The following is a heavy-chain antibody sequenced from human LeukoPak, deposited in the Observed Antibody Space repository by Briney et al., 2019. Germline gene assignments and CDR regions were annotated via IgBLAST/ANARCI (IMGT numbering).Heavy chain of an antibody. V-gene: IGHV1-69*05. Sequence: SVKVSCKASGGTFSSYAISWVRQAPGQGLEWMGGIIPIFGTANYAQKLQGRVTMTTDTSTSTAYMELRSLRSDDTAVYYCARDRVLRYFDWLLATDERWAFDTWGQGTMVTVSS. CDR3: ARDRVLRYFDWLLATDERWAFDT. D-gene: IGHD3-9*01. CDR1: GGTFSSYA. J-gene: IGHJ3*02. CDR2: IIPIFGTA.